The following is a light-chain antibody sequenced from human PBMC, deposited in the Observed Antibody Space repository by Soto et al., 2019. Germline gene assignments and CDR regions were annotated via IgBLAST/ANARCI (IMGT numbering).Light chain of an antibody. CDR3: QQADTFPFT. CDR1: QDISSL. V-gene: IGKV1-12*01. J-gene: IGKJ3*01. Sequence: IQMTQSPSSVSASVGDRVTFTCRASQDISSLLAWYQHKPGKAPKLLIYAATTLQSGVPSRFSGSESGTEFTLTISSLQPDDFATYYCQQADTFPFTFGPGTKVDMK. CDR2: AAT.